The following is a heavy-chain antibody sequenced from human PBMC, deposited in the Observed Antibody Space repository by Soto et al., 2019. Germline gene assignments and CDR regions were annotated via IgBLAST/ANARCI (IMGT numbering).Heavy chain of an antibody. CDR2: IKSKTDGGTT. D-gene: IGHD3-10*01. CDR3: TTPRGMVRGVPSLDGYYYYMDV. J-gene: IGHJ6*03. CDR1: GFTFSNAW. V-gene: IGHV3-15*01. Sequence: GGSLRLSCAASGFTFSNAWMSWVRQAPGKGLEWVGRIKSKTDGGTTDYAAPVKGRFTISRDDSKNTLYLQMNSLKTEDTAVYYCTTPRGMVRGVPSLDGYYYYMDVWGKGTTVTVSS.